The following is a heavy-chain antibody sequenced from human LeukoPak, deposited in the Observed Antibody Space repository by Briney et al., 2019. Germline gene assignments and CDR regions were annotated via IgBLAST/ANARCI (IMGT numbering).Heavy chain of an antibody. CDR1: GGSISSSNW. D-gene: IGHD2-21*02. J-gene: IGHJ4*02. CDR3: AMTTVVTSDPYFDY. V-gene: IGHV4-4*02. Sequence: SGTLSLTCAVSGGSISSSNWWSWVRQPPGKGLEWIGEIYHSGSTNYNPSLKSRVTISVDTSKNQFSLNLNSVTAADTAVYYCAMTTVVTSDPYFDYWGQGTRVTVSS. CDR2: IYHSGST.